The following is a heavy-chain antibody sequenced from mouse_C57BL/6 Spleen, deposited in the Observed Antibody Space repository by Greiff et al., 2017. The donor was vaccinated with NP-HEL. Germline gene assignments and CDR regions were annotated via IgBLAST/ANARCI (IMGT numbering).Heavy chain of an antibody. D-gene: IGHD1-1*01. CDR2: IDPGDGDT. V-gene: IGHV1-80*01. CDR3: ARDITTNPGVDD. CDR1: GYAFGSYW. J-gene: IGHJ2*01. Sequence: QVQLKESGAEPVKPGATVKISCKASGYAFGSYWMNWVKQMPGKGLARIGQIDPGDGDTNYNGEFQGKATPTADESARPAYMQLSSLTSEDAAVYFCARDITTNPGVDDWGQGTTLPVSS.